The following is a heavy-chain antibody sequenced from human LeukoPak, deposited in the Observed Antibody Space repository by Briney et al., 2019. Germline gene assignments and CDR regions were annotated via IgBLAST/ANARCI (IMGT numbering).Heavy chain of an antibody. V-gene: IGHV3-23*01. CDR1: GFTFSDYY. J-gene: IGHJ4*02. D-gene: IGHD3-22*01. CDR3: AKARGFTPYDSSGYYYPY. CDR2: ISGSGGST. Sequence: QSGGSLRLSCAASGFTFSDYYMSWIRQAPGKGLEWVSAISGSGGSTYYADSVKGRFTISRDNSKNTLYLQMNSLRAEDTAVYYCAKARGFTPYDSSGYYYPYWGQGTLVTVSS.